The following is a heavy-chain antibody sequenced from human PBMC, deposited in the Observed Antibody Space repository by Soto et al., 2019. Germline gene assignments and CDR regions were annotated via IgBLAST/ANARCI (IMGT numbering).Heavy chain of an antibody. Sequence: GGSLRLSCAASGFTFSSYAMSWVRQAPGKGLEWVSAISGSGGSTYYADSVKGRFTISRDNSKNTLYLQMNSLRAEDTAVYYCAKKGPGFLDFLYYGMDVWGQGTTVTVSS. CDR2: ISGSGGST. J-gene: IGHJ6*02. D-gene: IGHD3-3*01. CDR1: GFTFSSYA. V-gene: IGHV3-23*01. CDR3: AKKGPGFLDFLYYGMDV.